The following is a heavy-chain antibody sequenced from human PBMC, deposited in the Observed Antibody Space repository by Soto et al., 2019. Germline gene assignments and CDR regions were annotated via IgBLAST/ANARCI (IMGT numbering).Heavy chain of an antibody. CDR2: ISAYNGNT. CDR1: GYTFTSYG. D-gene: IGHD6-19*01. Sequence: ASVKVSCKASGYTFTSYGISWVRQAPGQGLEWMGWISAYNGNTNYAQKLQGRVTMTTDTSTSTAYMELRSLRSDDTAVYYCARDLESAYSSGWYLVDYWGQGTLVTVS. V-gene: IGHV1-18*01. CDR3: ARDLESAYSSGWYLVDY. J-gene: IGHJ4*02.